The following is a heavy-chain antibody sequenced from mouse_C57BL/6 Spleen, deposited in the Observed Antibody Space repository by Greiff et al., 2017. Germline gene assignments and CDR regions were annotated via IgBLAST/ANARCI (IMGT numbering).Heavy chain of an antibody. Sequence: VQLQQPGAELVMPGASVKLSCKASGYTFTSYWMHWVKQRPGQGLEWIGEIDPSDSYTNYHQKFKGKSTLTVDKSSSTAYMQLSSLTSEDSAVYYCARKESPYYFDYWGQGTTLTVSS. V-gene: IGHV1-69*01. D-gene: IGHD6-2*01. CDR1: GYTFTSYW. CDR3: ARKESPYYFDY. J-gene: IGHJ2*01. CDR2: IDPSDSYT.